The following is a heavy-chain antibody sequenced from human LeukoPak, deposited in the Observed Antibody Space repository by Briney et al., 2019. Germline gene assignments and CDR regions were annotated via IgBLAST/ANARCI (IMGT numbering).Heavy chain of an antibody. CDR3: TKLKGWYGEGFFDY. D-gene: IGHD6-19*01. CDR1: GFTVSSNY. Sequence: GGSLRLSCAASGFTVSSNYMSWVRQPAGKGLEWVSVLYSGGATFYTDSVKGRFTISRDTSKNTLYLQMNDLRADDTAVYYCTKLKGWYGEGFFDYWGQGTLVTVSS. J-gene: IGHJ4*02. CDR2: LYSGGAT. V-gene: IGHV3-53*01.